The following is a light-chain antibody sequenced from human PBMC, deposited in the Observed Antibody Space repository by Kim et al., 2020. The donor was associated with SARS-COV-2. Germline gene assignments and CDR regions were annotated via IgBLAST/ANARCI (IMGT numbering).Light chain of an antibody. CDR2: DVS. J-gene: IGLJ2*01. CDR1: SSAVGGYSY. V-gene: IGLV2-14*03. Sequence: SITISSTGTSSAVGGYSYVSWYQQHPGKAPKLLIYDVSNRPSGVSNRFSGSKSGNTASLTISGLQAEDEADYYCSSYTSSSTLSVVFGGGTQLTVL. CDR3: SSYTSSSTLSVV.